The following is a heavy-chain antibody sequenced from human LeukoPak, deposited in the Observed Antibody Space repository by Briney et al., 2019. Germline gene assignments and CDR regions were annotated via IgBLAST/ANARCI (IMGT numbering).Heavy chain of an antibody. CDR2: ISGSGGST. D-gene: IGHD6-13*01. CDR3: ARDDSSSWSPHDY. Sequence: PGGSLRLSCATSGFTFSSYAMSWVRQAPGKGLEWVSAISGSGGSTYYADSVKGRFTISRDNSKNTLYLQMNSLRAEDTAVYYCARDDSSSWSPHDYWGQGTLVTVSS. V-gene: IGHV3-23*01. J-gene: IGHJ4*02. CDR1: GFTFSSYA.